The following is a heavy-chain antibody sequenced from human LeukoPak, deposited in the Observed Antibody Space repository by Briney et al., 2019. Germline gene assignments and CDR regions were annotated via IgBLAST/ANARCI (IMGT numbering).Heavy chain of an antibody. D-gene: IGHD5-24*01. CDR2: INPSGGST. V-gene: IGHV1-46*01. CDR1: GYTFTSYY. CDR3: ARAMAAGPNYYYYYMDV. J-gene: IGHJ6*03. Sequence: ASVKVSCKASGYTFTSYYMHWVRQAPGQGLEWMGIINPSGGSTSYAQKFQGRVTMNRDMSTSTVYMELSSLRSEDTAVYYCARAMAAGPNYYYYYMDVWGKGTTVTVSS.